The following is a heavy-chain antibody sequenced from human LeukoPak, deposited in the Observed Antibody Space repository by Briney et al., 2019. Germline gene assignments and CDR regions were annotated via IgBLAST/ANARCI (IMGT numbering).Heavy chain of an antibody. CDR1: GFTFRNYW. Sequence: GGSLRLACAASGFTFRNYWMSWVRHAPGQGLEWVANIKQDGSEKYYVDSVKGSFTISRDNATNSLYLQLNSLRTDDTAVYFCGREGPFHFWGQGTLVTASS. CDR3: GREGPFHF. V-gene: IGHV3-7*01. J-gene: IGHJ4*02. CDR2: IKQDGSEK.